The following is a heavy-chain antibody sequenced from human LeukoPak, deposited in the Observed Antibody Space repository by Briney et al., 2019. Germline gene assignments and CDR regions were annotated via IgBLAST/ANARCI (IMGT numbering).Heavy chain of an antibody. CDR3: ARGAVAGINYGMDV. J-gene: IGHJ6*02. CDR2: TDWDDDK. D-gene: IGHD6-19*01. V-gene: IGHV2-70*11. CDR1: GFSLSTSGMC. Sequence: SGPALVKPTQTLTLTCTFSGFSLSTSGMCVSWIRQPPGKALEWLARTDWDDDKYYSTSLKTRLTISKDTSKTQVVLTMTNMDPVDTATYYCARGAVAGINYGMDVWGQGTTVTVSS.